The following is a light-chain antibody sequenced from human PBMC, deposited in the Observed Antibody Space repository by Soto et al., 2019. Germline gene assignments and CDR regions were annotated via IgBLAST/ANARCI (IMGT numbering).Light chain of an antibody. CDR1: QSVSRS. J-gene: IGKJ3*01. CDR2: DAS. CDR3: QQRSNWPLT. Sequence: VLAQSPATLSLSPGERATLSCRASQSVSRSLAWYQQKPGQAPRLLIYDASNRATGIPARFSGSGSGTDFTLTISSLEPEDFAVYYCQQRSNWPLTFGPGTKVDFK. V-gene: IGKV3-11*01.